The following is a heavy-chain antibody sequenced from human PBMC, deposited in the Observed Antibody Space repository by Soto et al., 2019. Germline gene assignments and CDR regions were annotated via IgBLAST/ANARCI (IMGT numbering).Heavy chain of an antibody. CDR1: GFTFSSYG. D-gene: IGHD3-10*01. J-gene: IGHJ4*02. Sequence: GGSLRLSCAASGFTFSSYGMHWVRQAPGKGLEWVAVISYDGSNKYYADSVKGRFTISRDNSKNTLYLQMNSLRAEDTAVYYCAKDYYGSGSYYFDYWGQGTLVTVSS. CDR2: ISYDGSNK. V-gene: IGHV3-30*18. CDR3: AKDYYGSGSYYFDY.